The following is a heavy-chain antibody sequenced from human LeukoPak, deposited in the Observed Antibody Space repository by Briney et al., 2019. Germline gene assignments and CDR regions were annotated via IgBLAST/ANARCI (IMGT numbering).Heavy chain of an antibody. CDR3: ARDGGSGSYGEGGYYYYYMDV. J-gene: IGHJ6*03. D-gene: IGHD3-10*01. Sequence: ASVKVSCKASGYTFTGYYMHWVRQAPGQGLEWMGWINPNSGGTNYAQKFQGRVTMTRDTSISTAYMELSRLRSDDTAVYYCARDGGSGSYGEGGYYYYYMDVWGKGTTVTISS. V-gene: IGHV1-2*02. CDR2: INPNSGGT. CDR1: GYTFTGYY.